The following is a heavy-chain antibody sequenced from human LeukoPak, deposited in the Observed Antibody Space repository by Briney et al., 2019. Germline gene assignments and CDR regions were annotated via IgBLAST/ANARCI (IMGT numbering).Heavy chain of an antibody. CDR3: ARTSGDILTGYTDDY. J-gene: IGHJ4*02. Sequence: ASVKVSCKASGYTFTGYYMHWVRQAPGQGLEWMGWINPNSGGTNYAQKLQGRVTMTTDTSTSTAYMELRSLRSDDTAVYYCARTSGDILTGYTDDYWGQGTLVTVSS. V-gene: IGHV1-2*02. D-gene: IGHD3-9*01. CDR2: INPNSGGT. CDR1: GYTFTGYY.